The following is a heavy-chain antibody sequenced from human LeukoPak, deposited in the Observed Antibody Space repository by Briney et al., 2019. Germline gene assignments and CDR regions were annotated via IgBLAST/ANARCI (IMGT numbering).Heavy chain of an antibody. Sequence: GGSLRLSCAASGFTFSSHWMSWVRQAPGKGLEWVANIKQDGSEKYYVDSVKGRFTISRDNAKNSLYLQMNSLRAEDTAVYYCARPTYYYDSSGYSSYGMDVWGQGTTVTVSS. V-gene: IGHV3-7*01. CDR3: ARPTYYYDSSGYSSYGMDV. CDR2: IKQDGSEK. D-gene: IGHD3-22*01. J-gene: IGHJ6*02. CDR1: GFTFSSHW.